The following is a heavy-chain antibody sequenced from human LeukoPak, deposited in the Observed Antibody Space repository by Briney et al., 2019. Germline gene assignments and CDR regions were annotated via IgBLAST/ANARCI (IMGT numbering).Heavy chain of an antibody. J-gene: IGHJ4*02. CDR1: GSTFDDYA. V-gene: IGHV3-9*01. CDR2: ISWNSGSI. CDR3: ARDFARNFDY. Sequence: GGSLRLSCAASGSTFDDYAMHWVRQAPGKGLEWVSGISWNSGSIGYADSVKGRFTISRDNAKNSLYLQMNSLRAEDTAVYYCARDFARNFDYWGQGTLVTVSS.